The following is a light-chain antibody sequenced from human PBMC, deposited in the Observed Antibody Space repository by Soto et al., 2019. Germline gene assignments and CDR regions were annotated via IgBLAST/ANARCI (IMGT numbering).Light chain of an antibody. CDR2: EVS. V-gene: IGLV2-14*03. CDR1: SSDVGGYNF. Sequence: ALTQPASVFGSPGQSITFSCTGTSSDVGGYNFVSWYQQHPGKAPKLMIYEVSSRPSGVSNRFSGSKSGNTASLTISGLQPEDEADYYCSSYTTSTTVVFGTGTKV. CDR3: SSYTTSTTVV. J-gene: IGLJ1*01.